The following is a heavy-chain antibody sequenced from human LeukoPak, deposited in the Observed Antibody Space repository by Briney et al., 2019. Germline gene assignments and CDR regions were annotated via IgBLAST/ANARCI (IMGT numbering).Heavy chain of an antibody. V-gene: IGHV1-2*02. CDR2: INPNSGGT. Sequence: ASVKVSCKASGYTFTSYGISWVRQAPGQGLEWMGWINPNSGGTNYAQKFQGRITMTRDTSISTAYMELSRLRSDDTAVYYCARESSSGWYWYYWGQGTLVTVSS. D-gene: IGHD6-19*01. CDR3: ARESSSGWYWYY. CDR1: GYTFTSYG. J-gene: IGHJ4*02.